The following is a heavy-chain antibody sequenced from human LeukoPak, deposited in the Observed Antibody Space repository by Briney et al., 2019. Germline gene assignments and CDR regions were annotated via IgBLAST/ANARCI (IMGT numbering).Heavy chain of an antibody. CDR1: GGTFSSYG. CDR2: IIPIFRAT. V-gene: IGHV1-69*05. Sequence: SVKVSCKPSGGTFSSYGVSWVRQAPGQGLEWMGGIIPIFRATNYAQRFRGRVTIATDESTSTVYMELSSLRSEDTAVYFCARSRRAGYNVFYFDSWGQGTLVTVSS. CDR3: ARSRRAGYNVFYFDS. J-gene: IGHJ4*02. D-gene: IGHD5-24*01.